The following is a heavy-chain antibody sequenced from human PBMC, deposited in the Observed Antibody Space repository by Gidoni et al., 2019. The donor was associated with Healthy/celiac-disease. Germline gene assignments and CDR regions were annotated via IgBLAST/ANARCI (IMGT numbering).Heavy chain of an antibody. CDR1: GFTFDDYA. V-gene: IGHV3-9*03. Sequence: EVQLVESGGGLVQPGRSLRLSCAASGFTFDDYAMHWVRQAPGKGLEWVSGISWNSGSIGYADSVKGRFTISRDNAKNSLYLQMNSLRAEDMALYYCAKDLGDTNDAFDIWGQGTMVTVSS. CDR3: AKDLGDTNDAFDI. D-gene: IGHD3-16*01. CDR2: ISWNSGSI. J-gene: IGHJ3*02.